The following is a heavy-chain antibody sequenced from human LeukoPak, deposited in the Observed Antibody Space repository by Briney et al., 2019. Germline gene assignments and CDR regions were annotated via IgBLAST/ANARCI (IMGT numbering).Heavy chain of an antibody. CDR3: AREGITAAADY. D-gene: IGHD6-13*01. Sequence: GGSLRLSCAASGFTFSSYWMSWVRQAPGKGLEWVANIKQDGSEKYYVDSVKGRFTISRDNAKNSLYLQLNSRRAEDTAVYYCAREGITAAADYWGQGTLVTVSS. J-gene: IGHJ4*02. V-gene: IGHV3-7*01. CDR1: GFTFSSYW. CDR2: IKQDGSEK.